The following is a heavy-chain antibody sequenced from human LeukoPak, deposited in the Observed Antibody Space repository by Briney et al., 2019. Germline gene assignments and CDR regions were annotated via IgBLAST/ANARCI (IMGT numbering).Heavy chain of an antibody. CDR3: AKDRDPYSGSYYFDY. V-gene: IGHV3-9*01. D-gene: IGHD1-26*01. Sequence: GGSLRLSCAASGFTFDDYAMHWVRQAPGKGLEWVSGISWNSGSIGYADSVKGRFTISRDNAKNSLYLQMNSLRAEDTALYYCAKDRDPYSGSYYFDYWGQGTLITVSS. CDR1: GFTFDDYA. J-gene: IGHJ4*02. CDR2: ISWNSGSI.